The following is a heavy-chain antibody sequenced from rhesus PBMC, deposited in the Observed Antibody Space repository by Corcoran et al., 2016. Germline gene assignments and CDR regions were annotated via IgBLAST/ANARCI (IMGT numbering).Heavy chain of an antibody. CDR1: GVSICSSY. Sequence: LQLQQSGTGLVKPSETLSVTCAVSGVSICSSYWSSFLQALGRGTEVIGSIYGSGRSTTNNHTLKSRGTLSVDTAKNQFSLKLSSVTAANTAVYYCVRSLITITLSQYFDYWGQGVLVTVSS. J-gene: IGHJ4*01. D-gene: IGHD3-40*01. CDR2: IYGSGRST. V-gene: IGHV4-169*01. CDR3: VRSLITITLSQYFDY.